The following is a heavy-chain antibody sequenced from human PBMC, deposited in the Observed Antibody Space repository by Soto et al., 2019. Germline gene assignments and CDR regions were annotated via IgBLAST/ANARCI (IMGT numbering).Heavy chain of an antibody. D-gene: IGHD3-10*01. CDR1: GGSFSGYY. V-gene: IGHV4-34*01. J-gene: IGHJ5*02. CDR2: INHSGST. CDR3: ARGVLLWFGELLNTGYNWFDP. Sequence: SETLSLTCAVYGGSFSGYYWSWIRQPPGKGLEWIGEINHSGSTNYNPSLKSRVTISVDTSKNQFSLKLSSVTAADTAVYYCARGVLLWFGELLNTGYNWFDPWGQGTLVTSPQ.